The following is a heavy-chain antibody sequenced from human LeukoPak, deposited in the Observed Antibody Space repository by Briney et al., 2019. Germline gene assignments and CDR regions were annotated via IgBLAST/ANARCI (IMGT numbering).Heavy chain of an antibody. CDR2: INHSGST. Sequence: PSETLSLTCAVYGGSFSGYYWSWIRQPPGKGLEWIGEINHSGSTNYNPSLKSRVTISVDTSKNQFSLKLSSVTAADTAVYYCARGRGVGATGGWFDPWGQGTLVTVSS. J-gene: IGHJ5*02. CDR3: ARGRGVGATGGWFDP. D-gene: IGHD1-26*01. V-gene: IGHV4-34*01. CDR1: GGSFSGYY.